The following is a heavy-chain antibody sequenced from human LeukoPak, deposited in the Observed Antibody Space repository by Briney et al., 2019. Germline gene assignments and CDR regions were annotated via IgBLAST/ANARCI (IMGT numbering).Heavy chain of an antibody. CDR1: GGSISSSSYY. J-gene: IGHJ4*02. D-gene: IGHD3-22*01. CDR2: IYYSGST. V-gene: IGHV4-39*07. Sequence: PSETLSLTCTVSGGSISSSSYYWGWIRQPPGKGLEWIGSIYYSGSTYYNPSLKSRVTISVDTSKNQFSLKLSSVTAEDTAVYYCARGGSSYNDEHEEFDYWGQGTVVTVSS. CDR3: ARGGSSYNDEHEEFDY.